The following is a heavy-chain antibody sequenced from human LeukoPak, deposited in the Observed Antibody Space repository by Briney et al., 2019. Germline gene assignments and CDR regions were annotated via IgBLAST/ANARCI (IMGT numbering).Heavy chain of an antibody. J-gene: IGHJ4*02. D-gene: IGHD3-9*01. Sequence: PGGSLRLSCAASGFTFDDYAMHWVRQAPGKGLEWVSSISWNSGSIGYADSVKGRFTISRDNAKNSLSLQMNSLRAEDTALYCAKAADILTGFDSWGQGTLVTVSS. CDR3: AKAADILTGFDS. V-gene: IGHV3-9*01. CDR2: ISWNSGSI. CDR1: GFTFDDYA.